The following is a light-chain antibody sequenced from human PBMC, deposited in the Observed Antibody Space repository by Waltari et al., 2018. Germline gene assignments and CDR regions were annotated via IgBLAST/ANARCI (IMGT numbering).Light chain of an antibody. V-gene: IGKV3-15*01. Sequence: EIVMTQSPATLSVSPGERATLSCRASPSVSSNLAWYQQKPGQAPRLLIYGASTRATGIPARFSGSGSGTEFTLTISSLQSEDFAVDYCQQYNNWPPTFGQGTKVEIK. J-gene: IGKJ1*01. CDR3: QQYNNWPPT. CDR2: GAS. CDR1: PSVSSN.